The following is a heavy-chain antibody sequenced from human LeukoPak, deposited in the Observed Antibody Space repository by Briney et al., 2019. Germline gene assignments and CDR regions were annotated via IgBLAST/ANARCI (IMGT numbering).Heavy chain of an antibody. CDR1: GGPLSDYY. CDR2: ISDNGST. CDR3: ARGPWYRLNY. J-gene: IGHJ4*02. Sequence: SETLSLTCAVYGGPLSDYYWSWIRQPPGKGLEWIGEISDNGSTKYNPSLKSRVTISGDTSKNQFSLNLSSVTAADTAVYYCARGPWYRLNYWGQGALVTVSS. V-gene: IGHV4-34*01. D-gene: IGHD6-13*01.